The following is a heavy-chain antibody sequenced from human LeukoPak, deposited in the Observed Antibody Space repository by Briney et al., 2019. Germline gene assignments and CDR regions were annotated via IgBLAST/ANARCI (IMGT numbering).Heavy chain of an antibody. J-gene: IGHJ4*02. D-gene: IGHD3-10*01. CDR3: ERAGPRYGSGSYYYVY. V-gene: IGHV1-46*01. Sequence: ASVKVSCKASGYTFTSYYMHWVRQAPAQGLEGMGIINPSGGSTSYAQKFQGRVTMTRDTSTSTVYMELSSLRSEDTAVYYCERAGPRYGSGSYYYVYWGQGTLVTVSS. CDR1: GYTFTSYY. CDR2: INPSGGST.